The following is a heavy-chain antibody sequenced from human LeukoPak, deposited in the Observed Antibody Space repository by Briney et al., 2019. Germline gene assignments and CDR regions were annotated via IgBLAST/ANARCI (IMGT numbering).Heavy chain of an antibody. CDR2: INWKSDKI. D-gene: IGHD2-2*01. CDR1: GYSFDEYA. V-gene: IGHV3-9*01. J-gene: IGHJ4*02. CDR3: AKDRYCTSSSCPIDY. Sequence: GGSLRLSCAGSGYSFDEYAMHWVRQAPGKGLEWVSVINWKSDKIGYADSVKGRFTISRDNSKNSLYLQMNSLRVEDTALYYCAKDRYCTSSSCPIDYWGQGTMVTVSS.